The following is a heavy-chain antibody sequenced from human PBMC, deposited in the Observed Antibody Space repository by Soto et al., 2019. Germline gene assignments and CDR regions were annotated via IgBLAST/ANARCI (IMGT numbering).Heavy chain of an antibody. CDR1: GFSLSTSEVG. CDR2: IYWDGDK. D-gene: IGHD2-21*02. Sequence: QITLKESGPTLVKPTQTLTLTCTFSGFSLSTSEVGVGCIRQPPGKALEWLALIYWDGDKRYSPSLKKRLTITKDTSKNPVVLTMTNMAPVDTATYYCAHRFTVVTVGYFDYWGQGTLVTVSS. V-gene: IGHV2-5*02. CDR3: AHRFTVVTVGYFDY. J-gene: IGHJ4*02.